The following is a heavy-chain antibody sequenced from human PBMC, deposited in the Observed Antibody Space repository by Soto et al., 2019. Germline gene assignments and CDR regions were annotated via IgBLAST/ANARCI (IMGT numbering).Heavy chain of an antibody. CDR2: ISSSSSTI. CDR3: ARVLLYCSSTSCSSETPVNIDY. Sequence: GGSLRLSCAASGFTFSSYSMNWVRQAPGKGLEWVSYISSSSSTIYYADSVKGRFTISRDNAKNSLYLQMNSLRAEDTAVYYCARVLLYCSSTSCSSETPVNIDYWGQGTLVTVSS. J-gene: IGHJ4*02. V-gene: IGHV3-48*01. CDR1: GFTFSSYS. D-gene: IGHD2-2*01.